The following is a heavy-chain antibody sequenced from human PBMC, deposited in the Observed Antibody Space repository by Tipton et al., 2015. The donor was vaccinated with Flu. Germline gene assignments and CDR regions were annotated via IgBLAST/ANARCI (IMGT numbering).Heavy chain of an antibody. Sequence: GSLRLSCAASEFTFSSYWMSWVRQAPGKGLEWVANINQDGSKKSYVDSVKGRFTISRDNGKNSVYLQMNSLRGEDTAVYYCVRVRPAAQAYGMDVWGQGTTVTVSS. D-gene: IGHD6-25*01. CDR1: EFTFSSYW. CDR2: INQDGSKK. V-gene: IGHV3-7*01. CDR3: VRVRPAAQAYGMDV. J-gene: IGHJ6*02.